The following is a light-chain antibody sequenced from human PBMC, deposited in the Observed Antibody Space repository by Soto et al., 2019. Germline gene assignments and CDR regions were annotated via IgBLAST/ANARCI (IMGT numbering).Light chain of an antibody. V-gene: IGKV3-11*01. Sequence: EIVLTQSPATLSLSPGERATLSCRTSQSTSSYLAWYQHKPGQSPRLLIYDASNRATGIPARFSGSGSGTDFTLTISSLEPEDFAVYYCQQRSVWPPLSFGGGTKVDIK. CDR3: QQRSVWPPLS. CDR1: QSTSSY. CDR2: DAS. J-gene: IGKJ4*01.